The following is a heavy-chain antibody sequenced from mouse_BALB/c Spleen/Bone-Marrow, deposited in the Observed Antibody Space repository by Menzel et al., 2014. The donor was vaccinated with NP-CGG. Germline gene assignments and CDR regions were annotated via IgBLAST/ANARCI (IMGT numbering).Heavy chain of an antibody. Sequence: EVNVVESGGGLVKPGGSLKLSCAASGFAFSSYDMSWVRQTPEKRLEWVAYISSGGGSTYYPDTVKGRFTISRDNAKNTLYLQMSSLKSEDTAMYYCARHYYGNPYHYAMDYWGQGTSVTVSS. CDR3: ARHYYGNPYHYAMDY. D-gene: IGHD2-1*01. V-gene: IGHV5-12-1*01. CDR2: ISSGGGST. CDR1: GFAFSSYD. J-gene: IGHJ4*01.